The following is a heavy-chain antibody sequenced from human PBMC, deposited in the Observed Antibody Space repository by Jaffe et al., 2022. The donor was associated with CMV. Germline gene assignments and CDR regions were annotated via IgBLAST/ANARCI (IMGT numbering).Heavy chain of an antibody. CDR2: IRSKANSYAT. J-gene: IGHJ4*02. D-gene: IGHD6-6*01. CDR1: GFTFSGSA. CDR3: TRSRDQSIAAPPGDWDY. V-gene: IGHV3-73*02. Sequence: EVQLVESGGGLVQPGGSLKLSCAASGFTFSGSAMHWVRQASGKGLEWVGRIRSKANSYATAYAASVKGRFTISRDDSKNTAYLQMNSLKTEDTAVYYCTRSRDQSIAAPPGDWDYWGQGTLVTVSS.